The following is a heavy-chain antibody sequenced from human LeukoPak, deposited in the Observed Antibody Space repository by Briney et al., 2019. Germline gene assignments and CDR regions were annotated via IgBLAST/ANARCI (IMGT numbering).Heavy chain of an antibody. CDR1: GGSITNTNY. CDR2: VNLQGST. Sequence: PSGTLSLTCGVSGGSITNTNYWTWVRQPPGKGLRWIGEVNLQGSTNYNPSLMGRVAVSVDTSENHISLQLTSVTAADTAVYYCAREGGPYRPLDYSGQGTLVTVSS. CDR3: AREGGPYRPLDY. V-gene: IGHV4-4*02. J-gene: IGHJ4*02.